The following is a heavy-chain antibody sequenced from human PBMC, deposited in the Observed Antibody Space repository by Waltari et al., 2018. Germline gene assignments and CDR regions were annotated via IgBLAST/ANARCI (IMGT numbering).Heavy chain of an antibody. CDR1: GSTVTSDA. CDR2: ISDGGVNT. V-gene: IGHV3-23*04. CDR3: ASAVEPDY. Sequence: EVQLVESGGGLVQPGGYLRLACAASGSTVTSDAMSWVRQAPGKGLEGFSAISDGGVNTYYADSIKGRFTISRDNSKNTLYLQMKSLRIEDTAVYHCASAVEPDYWGQGTLVTVSS. D-gene: IGHD2-15*01. J-gene: IGHJ4*02.